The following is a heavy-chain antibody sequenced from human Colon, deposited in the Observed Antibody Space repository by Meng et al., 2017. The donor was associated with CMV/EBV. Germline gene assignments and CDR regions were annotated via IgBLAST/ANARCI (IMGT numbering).Heavy chain of an antibody. CDR2: ISGSTGYT. D-gene: IGHD1-1*01. CDR3: ARGRPNWSGVLDY. V-gene: IGHV1-18*01. Sequence: VHLVKSGAEVKGPGASVLVSCRSSGYTFTSYGINWVRQAPGQGLEWMGWISGSTGYTNRAQKFQGRVTMTTDTSTSTAYLALTSLTSNDTAVYYCARGRPNWSGVLDYWGQGTLVTVSS. J-gene: IGHJ4*02. CDR1: GYTFTSYG.